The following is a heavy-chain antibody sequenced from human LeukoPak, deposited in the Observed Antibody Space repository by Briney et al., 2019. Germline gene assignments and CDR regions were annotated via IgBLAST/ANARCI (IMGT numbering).Heavy chain of an antibody. Sequence: GGSVRVSFPATGLTFSSYVWNGLGQPRSRGRAGVSASNVSGRRTYYAHSVQGGFTISRDNSMNALVVHISSRRAEVAAVYYFAKRQCSTTSCYPGISVAHHLDYWGQGTLVTVSS. D-gene: IGHD2-2*01. V-gene: IGHV3-23*01. CDR3: AKRQCSTTSCYPGISVAHHLDY. J-gene: IGHJ4*02. CDR2: SNVSGRRT. CDR1: GLTFSSYV.